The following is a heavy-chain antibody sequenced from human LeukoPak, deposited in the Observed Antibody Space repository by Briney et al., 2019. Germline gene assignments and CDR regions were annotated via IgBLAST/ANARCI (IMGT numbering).Heavy chain of an antibody. D-gene: IGHD4-23*01. V-gene: IGHV1-69*04. Sequence: SVKGSCKASGGTFSRYAISWVRQAPGQGLEWMGRIMPILGIANYAQKFQGRVTITADKSTSTAYMELSSLRSEDTAVYYCATGRRSDYGGKGAIDYWGQGTLVTVSS. CDR2: IMPILGIA. CDR1: GGTFSRYA. CDR3: ATGRRSDYGGKGAIDY. J-gene: IGHJ4*02.